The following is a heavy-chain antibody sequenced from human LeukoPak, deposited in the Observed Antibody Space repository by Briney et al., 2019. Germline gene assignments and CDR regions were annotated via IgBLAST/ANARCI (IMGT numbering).Heavy chain of an antibody. CDR3: AKDIVMGCDSSGYFDY. J-gene: IGHJ4*02. V-gene: IGHV3-9*01. CDR2: ISWNSGSI. CDR1: GFTFDDYG. Sequence: GGSLRLSCAASGFTFDDYGMSWVRQAPGKGLEWVSGISWNSGSIGYADSVKGRFTISRDNAKNSLYLQMNSLRAEDTALYYCAKDIVMGCDSSGYFDYWGQGTLVTVSS. D-gene: IGHD3-22*01.